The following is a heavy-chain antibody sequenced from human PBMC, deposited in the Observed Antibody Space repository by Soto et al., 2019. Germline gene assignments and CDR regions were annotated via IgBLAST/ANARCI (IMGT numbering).Heavy chain of an antibody. D-gene: IGHD3-10*01. CDR1: GFTFRSYG. Sequence: QVQLVESGGGVVQPGRSLRLSCAASGFTFRSYGMHWVRQAPGKGLEWVAVISYDGSNKYYADSVKGRFTISRDNSKNTLYLQMNSLRAEDTAVYYCAPWFGAFDYWGQGTLVTVSS. CDR2: ISYDGSNK. CDR3: APWFGAFDY. V-gene: IGHV3-30*03. J-gene: IGHJ4*02.